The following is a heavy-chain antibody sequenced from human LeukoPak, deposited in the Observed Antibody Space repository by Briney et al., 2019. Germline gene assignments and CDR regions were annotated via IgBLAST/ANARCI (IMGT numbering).Heavy chain of an antibody. CDR3: ARGVTMIVVVIHDWYFDL. Sequence: SETLSLTCTVSGGSISSSSYYWGWIRQPPGKGLEWIGSVYYTRSTYYNPSLKSRVTISVDTSKNQFSLKLTSVTAADTAVYYCARGVTMIVVVIHDWYFDLWGRGTLVTVSS. CDR1: GGSISSSSYY. D-gene: IGHD3-22*01. CDR2: VYYTRST. J-gene: IGHJ2*01. V-gene: IGHV4-39*01.